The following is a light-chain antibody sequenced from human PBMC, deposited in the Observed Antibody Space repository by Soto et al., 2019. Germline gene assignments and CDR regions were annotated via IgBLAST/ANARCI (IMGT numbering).Light chain of an antibody. CDR2: GAS. V-gene: IGKV3-20*01. CDR3: QQYGSSPIT. Sequence: EIVLTQSPGTLSLSPGERANLSCRASQNVKNNYLAWYQQKTSQDPRLLNYGASSRATGIPGRFSVSGSGTDFTLTISRLEPEDFAGYYCQQYGSSPITFGQGTRLEIK. J-gene: IGKJ5*01. CDR1: QNVKNNY.